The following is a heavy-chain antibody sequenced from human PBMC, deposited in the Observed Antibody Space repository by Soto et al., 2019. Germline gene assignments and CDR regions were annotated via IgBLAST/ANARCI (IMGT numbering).Heavy chain of an antibody. CDR3: ARARTAMVRGVIMSVFFDY. V-gene: IGHV3-30*03. Sequence: GGSLRLSCAASGFTFSSYGMHWVRQAPGKGLEWVAVISYDGSNKYYADSVKGRFTISRDNSKNTLYLQMNSLRAEDTAVYYCARARTAMVRGVIMSVFFDYWGQGTLVTVSS. D-gene: IGHD3-10*01. CDR1: GFTFSSYG. J-gene: IGHJ4*02. CDR2: ISYDGSNK.